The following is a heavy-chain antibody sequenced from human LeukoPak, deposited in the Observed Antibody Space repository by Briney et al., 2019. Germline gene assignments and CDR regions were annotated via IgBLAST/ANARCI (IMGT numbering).Heavy chain of an antibody. D-gene: IGHD3-10*01. CDR3: AKARTANDYGSGSFYKGFDS. J-gene: IGHJ4*02. CDR2: VSASGFT. Sequence: GGSLRLSCAASGFTFSSNAMSWVRQAPGKGLEWVSVVSASGFTSYGDSVKGRFTISRDKSKNTVHLDMNTLRAEDTARYYCAKARTANDYGSGSFYKGFDSWGQGTLVTVSS. CDR1: GFTFSSNA. V-gene: IGHV3-23*01.